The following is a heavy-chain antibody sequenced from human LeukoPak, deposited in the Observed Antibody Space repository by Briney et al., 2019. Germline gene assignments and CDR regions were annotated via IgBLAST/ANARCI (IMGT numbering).Heavy chain of an antibody. J-gene: IGHJ4*02. CDR2: VNPYNGGT. V-gene: IGHV1-2*02. CDR1: ANTLTGYY. D-gene: IGHD3-22*01. Sequence: GASVKVSCKASANTLTGYYMHWVRQAPGQGLEWMGWVNPYNGGTKYAQKFQGRVTMTSDTSITTAYMELSRLRSEDTAVYYCARDRDYYDSSGYYYFDYWGQGTLVTVSS. CDR3: ARDRDYYDSSGYYYFDY.